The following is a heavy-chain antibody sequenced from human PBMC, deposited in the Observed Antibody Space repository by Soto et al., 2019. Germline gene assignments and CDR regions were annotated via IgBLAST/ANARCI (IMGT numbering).Heavy chain of an antibody. Sequence: GGSLRLSCAASGFTFDDYAMHWVRQAPGKGLEWVSGISWNSGSIGYADSVKGRFTISRENAKNSLYLQMNSLRAEDTALYYCAKAFRDSSSWYFDYWGQGTLVTVSS. J-gene: IGHJ4*02. V-gene: IGHV3-9*01. CDR3: AKAFRDSSSWYFDY. CDR2: ISWNSGSI. D-gene: IGHD6-13*01. CDR1: GFTFDDYA.